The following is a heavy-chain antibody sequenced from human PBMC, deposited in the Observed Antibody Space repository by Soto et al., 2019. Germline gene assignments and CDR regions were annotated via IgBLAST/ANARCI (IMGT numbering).Heavy chain of an antibody. J-gene: IGHJ5*02. D-gene: IGHD2-2*01. CDR1: GSTFSSYA. Sequence: EVQLLESGGGLVQPGGSLRLSCAASGSTFSSYAMSWVRQAPEKGLEWVSVISGSGGSTYYADSVRGRFTISRDNSKNTVYLQMNSLRAEDTALYYCAKGLCSSTSCYVGSWGQGTLVTVSS. V-gene: IGHV3-23*01. CDR3: AKGLCSSTSCYVGS. CDR2: ISGSGGST.